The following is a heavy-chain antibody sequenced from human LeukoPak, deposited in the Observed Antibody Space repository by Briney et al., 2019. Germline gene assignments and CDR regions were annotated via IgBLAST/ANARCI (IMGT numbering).Heavy chain of an antibody. D-gene: IGHD4-11*01. CDR2: IWSDGSYK. V-gene: IGHV3-33*01. CDR3: AREYINYVQDY. J-gene: IGHJ4*02. CDR1: GVTFRTHG. Sequence: GGSLRLSCAASGVTFRTHGMHWVRQAPGKGLEWVAVIWSDGSYKYYADSVKGRFTISRDFSKNTLYLQMNSLRAEDTAVYYCAREYINYVQDYWGQGTLVTVSS.